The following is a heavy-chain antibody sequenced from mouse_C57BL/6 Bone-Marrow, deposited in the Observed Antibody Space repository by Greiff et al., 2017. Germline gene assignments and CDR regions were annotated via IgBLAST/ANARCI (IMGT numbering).Heavy chain of an antibody. CDR1: GYTFKSYD. Sequence: VQLQQSGPELVKPGASVKLSCKASGYTFKSYDINWVKQRPGQGLEWIGWIYPRDGSTKYNEKFKGKATLTVDTSSSTAYMELHSLTSEDSAVYFCAREVDYGNYVWFAYWGQGTLVTVSA. V-gene: IGHV1-85*01. CDR3: AREVDYGNYVWFAY. J-gene: IGHJ3*01. D-gene: IGHD2-1*01. CDR2: IYPRDGST.